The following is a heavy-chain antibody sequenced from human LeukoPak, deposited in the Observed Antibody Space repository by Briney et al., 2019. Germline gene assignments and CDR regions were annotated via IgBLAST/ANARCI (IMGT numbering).Heavy chain of an antibody. CDR1: GVSISSGY. J-gene: IGHJ4*02. D-gene: IGHD1-26*01. CDR3: ARYVRNSGTFYLDY. Sequence: SETLSLTCTVSGVSISSGYWSWIRQPPGKGLEWIGYIYYSGSTNYNPSLESRVSMSLDTSKTQFSLNLRSVTAANTAVYYCARYVRNSGTFYLDYWGQGTLVTVSS. V-gene: IGHV4-59*01. CDR2: IYYSGST.